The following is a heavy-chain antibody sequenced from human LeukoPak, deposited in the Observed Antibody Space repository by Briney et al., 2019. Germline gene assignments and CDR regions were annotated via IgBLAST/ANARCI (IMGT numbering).Heavy chain of an antibody. CDR2: INHSGST. CDR3: ARSTVTTTLDY. J-gene: IGHJ4*02. CDR1: GGSFSGYY. Sequence: SETLSLTCAVYGGSFSGYYWSWIRQPPGKGLEWIGEINHSGSTNYNPSLKSRVTISVDTSKNQFSLKLSSVTAADTAVYYCARSTVTTTLDYWGQGTLVTVSS. D-gene: IGHD4-11*01. V-gene: IGHV4-34*01.